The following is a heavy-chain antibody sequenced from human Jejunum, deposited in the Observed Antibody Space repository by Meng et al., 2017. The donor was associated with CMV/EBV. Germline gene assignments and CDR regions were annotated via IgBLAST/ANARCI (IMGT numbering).Heavy chain of an antibody. D-gene: IGHD3-16*01. CDR1: GFPLTSYT. CDR2: INTNSGDT. Sequence: KGSCKTSGFPLTSYTIHWARQAPGQGLEWMGRINTNSGDTYYAQKFQGRVTMTRDTSINTAYMELSGLKSDDTAIYYCARDDWGSDYWGQGTLVTVSS. V-gene: IGHV1-2*06. CDR3: ARDDWGSDY. J-gene: IGHJ4*02.